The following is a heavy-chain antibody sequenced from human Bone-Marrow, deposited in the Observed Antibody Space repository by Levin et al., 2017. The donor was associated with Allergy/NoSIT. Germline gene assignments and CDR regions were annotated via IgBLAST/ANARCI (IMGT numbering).Heavy chain of an antibody. CDR1: GFTFSGYG. J-gene: IGHJ4*02. CDR3: AKQTGPNDYGDY. Sequence: GESLKISCVASGFTFSGYGMHWVRQAPGKGLEWVALISYDGSYKDYANSVKGRFTISRDNSKNTLYLQMNSLRSEDTAVYYCAKQTGPNDYGDYWGPGTLVTVSS. V-gene: IGHV3-30*18. CDR2: ISYDGSYK.